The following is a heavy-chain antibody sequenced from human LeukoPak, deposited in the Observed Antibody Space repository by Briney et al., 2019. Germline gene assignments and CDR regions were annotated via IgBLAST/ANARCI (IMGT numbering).Heavy chain of an antibody. J-gene: IGHJ6*02. V-gene: IGHV3-30-3*01. CDR3: AREEYKYGLGALDV. CDR1: GFRFSAYA. CDR2: ISIDGNTQ. Sequence: PGGSLRLSCTASGFRFSAYAMQWVRQAPGKGLEWVAVISIDGNTQYYADSVRGRFSISRDNSKNTLYLEMSSLRGEDTGIFYCAREEYKYGLGALDVWGQGTTVTVSS. D-gene: IGHD5-18*01.